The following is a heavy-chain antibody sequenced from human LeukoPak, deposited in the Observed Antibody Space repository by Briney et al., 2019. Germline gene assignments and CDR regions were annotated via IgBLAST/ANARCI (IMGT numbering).Heavy chain of an antibody. D-gene: IGHD3-3*01. CDR1: GGTFSSYA. Sequence: SVKVSCKASGGTFSSYAISWVRQAPGQGLEWMGGIIPIFGTANYAQKFQGRVTITADESTSTAYMELSSLRSEDTAVYYCARGLTYYDFWSGSNGFDPWGQGTLVTVAS. CDR3: ARGLTYYDFWSGSNGFDP. J-gene: IGHJ5*02. V-gene: IGHV1-69*13. CDR2: IIPIFGTA.